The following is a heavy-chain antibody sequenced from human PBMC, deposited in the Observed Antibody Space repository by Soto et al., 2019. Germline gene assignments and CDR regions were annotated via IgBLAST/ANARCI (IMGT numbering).Heavy chain of an antibody. CDR2: IQGESDGGTT. D-gene: IGHD3-22*01. CDR1: GVTLSDAG. V-gene: IGHV3-15*01. CDR3: TTGFSNGYYNFHY. Sequence: GWSVGVCGTASGVTLSDAGMSSIRQDQGKGLEWIGRIQGESDGGTTDYATPVKGRFSISRDQSKDTLYLHMNSLKTEDTAVYSSTTGFSNGYYNFHYWGQGP. J-gene: IGHJ4*02.